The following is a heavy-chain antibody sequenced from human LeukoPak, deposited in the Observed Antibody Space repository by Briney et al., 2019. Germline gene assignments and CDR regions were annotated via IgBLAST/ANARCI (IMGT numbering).Heavy chain of an antibody. CDR1: GFTFSSYFW. J-gene: IGHJ4*02. D-gene: IGHD4-23*01. CDR3: VRDLDLGGYSSFEY. Sequence: GGSLRLSCAASGFTFSSYFWMHWVRQAPGKGLVWVSRIKSDGSSSTYADSLKGRFTISRDSAKNSLYLQMNTLRAEDTAVYYCVRDLDLGGYSSFEYWGQGTLVTISS. CDR2: IKSDGSSS. V-gene: IGHV3-74*01.